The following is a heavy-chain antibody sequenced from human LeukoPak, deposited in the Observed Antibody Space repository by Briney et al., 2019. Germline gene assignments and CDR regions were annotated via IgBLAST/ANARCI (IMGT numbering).Heavy chain of an antibody. V-gene: IGHV1-8*01. Sequence: ASVKVSCKASGSTFTSSGINWVRQAPGQGLEWMGWKNPNSGNTGYGQSFQSRITMPRDISIGTAYMELSNLTSEDTARYYCTRGSSGRRENWGQGTLDSVSA. J-gene: IGHJ4*02. CDR2: KNPNSGNT. CDR3: TRGSSGRREN. D-gene: IGHD6-19*01. CDR1: GSTFTSSG.